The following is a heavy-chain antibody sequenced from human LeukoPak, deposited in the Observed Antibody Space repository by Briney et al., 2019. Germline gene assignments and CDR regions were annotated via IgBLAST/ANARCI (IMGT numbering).Heavy chain of an antibody. J-gene: IGHJ4*02. CDR2: INPNSGGT. V-gene: IGHV1-2*06. CDR1: GYTFTGYY. D-gene: IGHD2-2*01. Sequence: ASVKVSCKASGYTFTGYYMHWVRQAPGQEREWMGRINPNSGGTNYAQKFQGRVTMTRGTSISTPYRDLTMLRSDDTAEYYCARDHPFGTSDFGYWGQGTLVTVSS. CDR3: ARDHPFGTSDFGY.